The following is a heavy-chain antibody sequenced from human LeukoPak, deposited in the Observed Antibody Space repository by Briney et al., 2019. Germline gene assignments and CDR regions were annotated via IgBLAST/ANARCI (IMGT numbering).Heavy chain of an antibody. CDR2: ISSSGSTI. D-gene: IGHD3-10*01. CDR1: GFTFSSYE. CDR3: ARMVRGVIHAFDI. J-gene: IGHJ3*02. V-gene: IGHV3-48*03. Sequence: PWGSLRLSCAAPGFTFSSYEMNWVRQAPGKGLEWVSYISSSGSTIYYADSVKGRFTISRDNAKNSLYLQMNSLRAEDTAVYYCARMVRGVIHAFDIWGQGTMVTVSS.